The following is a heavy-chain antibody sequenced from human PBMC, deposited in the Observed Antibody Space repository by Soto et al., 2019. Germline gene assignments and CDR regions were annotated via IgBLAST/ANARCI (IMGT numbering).Heavy chain of an antibody. D-gene: IGHD6-6*01. CDR2: INPSGGST. CDR3: ATVGKQLVQYFDY. J-gene: IGHJ4*02. CDR1: GYTFTSYY. Sequence: QVQLVQSGAEVKKPGASVKVSCKASGYTFTSYYMHWVRQAPGQGLEWMGIINPSGGSTSYAQKFQSRVTMTRDTSTSTVYMELSSLRSEDTAVYYCATVGKQLVQYFDYWGQGTLVTVSS. V-gene: IGHV1-46*01.